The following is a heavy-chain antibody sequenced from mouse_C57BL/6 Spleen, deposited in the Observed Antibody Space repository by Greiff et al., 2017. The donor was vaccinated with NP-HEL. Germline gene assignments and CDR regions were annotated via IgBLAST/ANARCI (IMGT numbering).Heavy chain of an antibody. CDR2: INPNNGGT. V-gene: IGHV1-26*01. J-gene: IGHJ2*01. CDR3: ARSGYYGSSPDYFDY. Sequence: EVQLQQSGPELVKPGASVKISCKASGYTFTDYYMNWVKQSHGKSLEWIGDINPNNGGTSYNQKFKGKATLTVDKSSSTAYMELRSLTSEDSAVYYCARSGYYGSSPDYFDYWGQGTTLTVSS. D-gene: IGHD1-1*01. CDR1: GYTFTDYY.